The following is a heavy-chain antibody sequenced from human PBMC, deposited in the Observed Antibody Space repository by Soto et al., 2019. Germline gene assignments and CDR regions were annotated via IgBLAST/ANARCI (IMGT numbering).Heavy chain of an antibody. CDR1: GYTFTSYG. CDR2: INPSDGNR. V-gene: IGHV1-18*01. J-gene: IGHJ4*02. CDR3: ARDRLRGYNSSGFYS. D-gene: IGHD3-22*01. Sequence: APAKVSCKASGYTFTSYGISWARQAPGQGLEWMGWINPSDGNRNFAQKFEDRVTMTTATSTNTVFLELRSLKSDDTAIYYCARDRLRGYNSSGFYSWGQGTMVTVSS.